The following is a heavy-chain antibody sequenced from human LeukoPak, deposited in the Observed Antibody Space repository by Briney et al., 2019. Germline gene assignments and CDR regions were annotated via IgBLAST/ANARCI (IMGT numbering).Heavy chain of an antibody. J-gene: IGHJ6*03. CDR2: MNPNSGNT. CDR3: ARRGLLRYFDWFSLPHYYYYMDV. D-gene: IGHD3-9*01. CDR1: GYTFTSYD. V-gene: IGHV1-8*01. Sequence: ASVKVSCKASGYTFTSYDINWVRQATGQGLEWMGWMNPNSGNTGYAQKFQGRVTMTRNTSISTAYMELSSLRSEDTAVYYCARRGLLRYFDWFSLPHYYYYMDVWGKGTTVTISS.